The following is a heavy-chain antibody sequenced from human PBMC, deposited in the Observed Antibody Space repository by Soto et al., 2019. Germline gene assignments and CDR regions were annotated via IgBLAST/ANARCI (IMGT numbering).Heavy chain of an antibody. J-gene: IGHJ4*02. V-gene: IGHV3-33*01. CDR3: ARDGTYYYDSSGYYYATYFDY. D-gene: IGHD3-22*01. CDR2: IWYDGSNK. Sequence: QVQLVESGGGVVQPGRSLRLSCAASGFTFSSYGMHWVRQAPGKGLEWVAVIWYDGSNKYYADSVKGRFTISRDNSKNRLYLQMNSLRAEDTAVYYCARDGTYYYDSSGYYYATYFDYWGQGTLVTVSS. CDR1: GFTFSSYG.